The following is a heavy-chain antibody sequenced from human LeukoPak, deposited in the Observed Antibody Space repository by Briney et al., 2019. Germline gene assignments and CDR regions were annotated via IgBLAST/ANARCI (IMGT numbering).Heavy chain of an antibody. CDR2: MNPNSGNT. CDR3: ARRYFDSGGYNYRATGDMDV. CDR1: GYTFTSYD. J-gene: IGHJ6*03. Sequence: ASVKVSCKASGYTFTSYDINWVRQATGQGLEWMGWMNPNSGNTGYAQKLQGRVTMTRDTSINTAYMELSGLGSDDTAVYYCARRYFDSGGYNYRATGDMDVWGKGTTVTVSS. D-gene: IGHD3-22*01. V-gene: IGHV1-8*02.